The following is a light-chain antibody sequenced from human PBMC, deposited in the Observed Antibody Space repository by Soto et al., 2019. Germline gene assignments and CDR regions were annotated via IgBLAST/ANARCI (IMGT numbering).Light chain of an antibody. J-gene: IGKJ3*01. CDR1: QSISSW. Sequence: DIQMTQSPSTLSASVGDRVTITCRASQSISSWLAWYQQKPGKAPKLLIYDASSLESGVPSRFSGSGSGTEFTLTISRLEPEDFGVYFCHHYTRSPIFTFGPGTTVD. CDR3: HHYTRSPIFT. CDR2: DAS. V-gene: IGKV1-5*01.